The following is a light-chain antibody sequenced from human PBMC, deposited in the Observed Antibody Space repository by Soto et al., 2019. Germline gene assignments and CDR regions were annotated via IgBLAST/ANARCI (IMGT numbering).Light chain of an antibody. Sequence: EIVMTQSPATLSVSPGERATLSCRASQSVNSNLAWYQQKPGQAPRLLIYGSSTRATGVPARFSGSGSGTEFTLTVSSLQSEDFAVYCCQQYNNWPTFGQGTKVEIK. CDR3: QQYNNWPT. V-gene: IGKV3-15*01. CDR2: GSS. CDR1: QSVNSN. J-gene: IGKJ1*01.